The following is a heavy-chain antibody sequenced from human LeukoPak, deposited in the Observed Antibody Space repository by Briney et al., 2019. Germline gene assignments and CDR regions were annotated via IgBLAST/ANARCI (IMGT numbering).Heavy chain of an antibody. J-gene: IGHJ2*01. CDR1: GFDFSTYY. CDR2: ISSSSSYI. D-gene: IGHD2-15*01. V-gene: IGHV3-21*01. CDR3: ARVIYCSGGSCYGVIDL. Sequence: GGSLRLSCAASGFDFSTYYLNWVRQAPGKGLEWVSSISSSSSYIYYADSVKGRFTISRDNAKNSLYLQMNSLRAEDTAVYYCARVIYCSGGSCYGVIDLWGRGTLVTVSS.